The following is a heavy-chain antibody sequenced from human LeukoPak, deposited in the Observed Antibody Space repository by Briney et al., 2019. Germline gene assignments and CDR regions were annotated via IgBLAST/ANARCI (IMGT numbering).Heavy chain of an antibody. D-gene: IGHD6-19*01. CDR1: GYTFTSYY. V-gene: IGHV1-46*01. J-gene: IGHJ3*02. CDR3: ATVSWAGAFDI. CDR2: INPSGGST. Sequence: ASVKVSCKASGYTFTSYYMHWVRQAPGQGLEWMGIINPSGGSTSYAQKFQGRVTMTRDTSTSTVYMELSSLRSEDTAVYYCATVSWAGAFDIWGQGTMVTVSS.